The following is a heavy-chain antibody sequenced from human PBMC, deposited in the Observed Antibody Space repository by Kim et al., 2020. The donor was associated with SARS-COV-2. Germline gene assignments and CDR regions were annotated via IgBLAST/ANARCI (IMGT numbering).Heavy chain of an antibody. J-gene: IGHJ5*02. CDR3: TTVATHGPIKFLFAH. V-gene: IGHV3-15*01. CDR2: IQSIADGATT. Sequence: GGSLRLSCEASGFSFSNAWMNWVRQAPRKGLEWVGRIQSIADGATTDFAAPAKGRFTISRDDAKNTLYLQVNSLKIEDTAVYYCTTVATHGPIKFLFAHWGQGTLVTVSS. CDR1: GFSFSNAW.